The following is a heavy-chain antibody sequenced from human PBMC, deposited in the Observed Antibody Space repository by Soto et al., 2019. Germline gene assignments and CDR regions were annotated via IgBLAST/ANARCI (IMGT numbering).Heavy chain of an antibody. CDR1: GASISSSRSY. J-gene: IGHJ4*02. D-gene: IGHD3-3*01. CDR2: FYYTGGT. Sequence: SETLSLTCTVSGASISSSRSYWGWVRQPPGKGLEWIVSFYYTGGTYSTYYNPSLKSRVTISVDTSKSQFSLNLRSVTAADTAVYYCASPRQGNYDFLSGYYALDYWGQGTLVT. CDR3: ASPRQGNYDFLSGYYALDY. V-gene: IGHV4-39*01.